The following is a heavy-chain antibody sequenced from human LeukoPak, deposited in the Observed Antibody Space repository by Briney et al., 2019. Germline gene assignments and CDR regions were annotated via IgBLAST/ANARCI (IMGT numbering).Heavy chain of an antibody. D-gene: IGHD3-22*01. CDR3: ARGDSSGQDYFDS. J-gene: IGHJ4*02. CDR1: GGSINNYY. CDR2: ISSRGTT. Sequence: SETLSLTCTVSGGSINNYYWNWIRLPPGKSLEWIGYISSRGTTNYNPSLESRVTISVDTSKSHFSLRLISMTAADTAVYYCARGDSSGQDYFDSWGQGTLVTVSS. V-gene: IGHV4-59*01.